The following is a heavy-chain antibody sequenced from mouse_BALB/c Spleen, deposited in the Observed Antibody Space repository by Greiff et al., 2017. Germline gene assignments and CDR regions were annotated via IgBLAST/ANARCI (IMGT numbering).Heavy chain of an antibody. D-gene: IGHD1-1*01. CDR3: ARHYYGRDAMDY. CDR2: INSNGGST. Sequence: EVKLMESGGGLVKLGGSLKLSCAASGFTFSSYYMSWVRQTPEKRLELVAAINSNGGSTYYPDTVKGRFTISRDNAKNTLYLQMSSLKSEDTALYYCARHYYGRDAMDYWGQGTSVTVSS. J-gene: IGHJ4*01. V-gene: IGHV5-6-2*01. CDR1: GFTFSSYY.